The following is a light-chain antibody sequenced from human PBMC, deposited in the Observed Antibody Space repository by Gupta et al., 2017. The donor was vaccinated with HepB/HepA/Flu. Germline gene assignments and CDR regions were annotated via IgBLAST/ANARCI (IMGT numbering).Light chain of an antibody. CDR3: MQALQTPRT. CDR2: LGS. J-gene: IGKJ1*01. CDR1: QSLVHSDENNY. Sequence: DIVMTQSPLSLPVTPGEPDTISCRSSQSLVHSDENNYLDWYVQKPGQSPQLLIYLGSNRASGVPDRFSGSGSGTDFTLQISRVEAEDVGVYYCMQALQTPRTFGQGTKVEIK. V-gene: IGKV2-28*01.